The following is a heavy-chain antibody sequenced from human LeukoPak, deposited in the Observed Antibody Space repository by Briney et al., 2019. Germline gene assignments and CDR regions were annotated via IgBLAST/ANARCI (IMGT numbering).Heavy chain of an antibody. CDR1: GFTFSSFG. J-gene: IGHJ4*02. CDR3: AKEGRRYFDY. Sequence: PGGSLRLSCAASGFTFSSFGMSWVRQAPGKGLEWVSAISSTGGTAYYADSVKGRFTISRDNSKNTLFLQMNSLRGEDTAVYYCAKEGRRYFDYWGQGNLVTVST. CDR2: ISSTGGTA. V-gene: IGHV3-23*01.